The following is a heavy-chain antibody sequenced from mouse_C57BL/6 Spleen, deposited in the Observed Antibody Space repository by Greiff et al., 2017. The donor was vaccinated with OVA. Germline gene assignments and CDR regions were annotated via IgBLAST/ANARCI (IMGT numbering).Heavy chain of an antibody. V-gene: IGHV1-84*01. D-gene: IGHD2-2*01. CDR2: IYPGSGNT. CDR1: GYTFTDYY. CDR3: ARGNWGYGYGFDY. J-gene: IGHJ2*01. Sequence: VQVVESGPELVKPGASVKISCKASGYTFTDYYINWVKQRPGQGLEWIGWIYPGSGNTKYNEKFKGKATLTVDTSSSTAYMQLSSLTSEDSAVYFCARGNWGYGYGFDYWGQGTTLTVSS.